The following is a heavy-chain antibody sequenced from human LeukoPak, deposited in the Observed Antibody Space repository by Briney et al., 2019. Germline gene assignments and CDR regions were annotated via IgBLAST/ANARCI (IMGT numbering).Heavy chain of an antibody. CDR2: IKSKTDGGTT. J-gene: IGHJ3*02. CDR1: GFTFSNAW. Sequence: GGSLRLSCAASGFTFSNAWMSWVRQAPGKGLEWVGRIKSKTDGGTTDYAAPVKGRFTISRDDSKNTLYLQMNSLKTEDTAVYYCTTGGQVGALSDAFDIWGQGTMVTVSS. V-gene: IGHV3-15*01. CDR3: TTGGQVGALSDAFDI. D-gene: IGHD1-26*01.